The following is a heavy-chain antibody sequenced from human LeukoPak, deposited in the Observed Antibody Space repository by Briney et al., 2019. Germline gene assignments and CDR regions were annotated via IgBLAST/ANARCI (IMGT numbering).Heavy chain of an antibody. J-gene: IGHJ4*02. Sequence: VASVKVSCKASGGTFSSYAISWVRQAPGQGLEWMGGIIPIFGTANYAQKFQGRVTITADESTSTAYMELSSLRSEDTAVYYCARERTGDGYPDWGQGTLVTVSS. CDR1: GGTFSSYA. V-gene: IGHV1-69*13. CDR2: IIPIFGTA. D-gene: IGHD5-24*01. CDR3: ARERTGDGYPD.